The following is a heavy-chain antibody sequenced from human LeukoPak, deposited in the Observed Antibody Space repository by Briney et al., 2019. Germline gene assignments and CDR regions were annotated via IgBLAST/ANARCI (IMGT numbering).Heavy chain of an antibody. CDR3: ARIQSAGTSDAFDI. CDR1: GYTFTDYY. J-gene: IGHJ3*02. Sequence: ASVKVSCKASGYTFTDYYMHWVRQAPGQGLEWMGWINPDSGVTNYPQKFQGRVTLTTDTSTSTAYMEMRSLRSDDTAVYYCARIQSAGTSDAFDIWGQGTMLTVS. V-gene: IGHV1-2*02. CDR2: INPDSGVT. D-gene: IGHD3-10*01.